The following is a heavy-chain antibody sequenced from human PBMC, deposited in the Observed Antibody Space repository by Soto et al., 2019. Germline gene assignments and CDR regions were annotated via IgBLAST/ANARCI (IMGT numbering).Heavy chain of an antibody. CDR3: ARDPLNIAVAGQGNY. CDR1: EFTFSDYY. Sequence: PGGSLRLSCAASEFTFSDYYMSWIRQAPGKGLEWVSYISSSGNTIYYADSVKGRFTISRDNAKNSLYLQMDSLRAEDTAVYYCARDPLNIAVAGQGNYWGQGTLVTVSS. J-gene: IGHJ4*02. V-gene: IGHV3-11*01. D-gene: IGHD6-19*01. CDR2: ISSSGNTI.